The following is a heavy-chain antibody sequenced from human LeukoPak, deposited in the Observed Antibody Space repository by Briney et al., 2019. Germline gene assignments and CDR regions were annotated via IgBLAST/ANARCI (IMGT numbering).Heavy chain of an antibody. CDR2: IYDRGST. CDR1: GRSLSSQY. Sequence: SETLSLTCIVSGRSLSSQYWSWIRQPPGKGLEWIGYIYDRGSTSYNPSLKRRVTISVDTSKNQFSPRLNSVTAADTAVYYCARDIISEYSKSHSHFDPWGQGTLVTVSS. CDR3: ARDIISEYSKSHSHFDP. J-gene: IGHJ5*02. D-gene: IGHD5-18*01. V-gene: IGHV4-59*11.